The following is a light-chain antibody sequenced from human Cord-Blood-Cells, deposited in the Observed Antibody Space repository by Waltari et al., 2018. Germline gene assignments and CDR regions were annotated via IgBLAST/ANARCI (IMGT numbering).Light chain of an antibody. Sequence: DIQMTLSPSTLSASVGDRVTITCRASQSISSWLAWDQQKPGKAPKLLIDDASSLERGVPSRFSGSGSGTEFTLTISSLQPDDFATYYCQQYNSYWTFGQGTKVEIK. CDR2: DAS. V-gene: IGKV1-5*01. CDR3: QQYNSYWT. J-gene: IGKJ1*01. CDR1: QSISSW.